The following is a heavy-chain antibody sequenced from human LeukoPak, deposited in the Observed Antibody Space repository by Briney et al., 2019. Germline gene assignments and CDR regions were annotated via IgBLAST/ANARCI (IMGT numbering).Heavy chain of an antibody. Sequence: PGGSLRLSCAASGVTFSSYWMSWVRQAPGKGLEWVANIKQDGSEKYYVDSVKGRFTISRDNAKNSLYLQMNSLRAEDTAVYYCARDQNWNGGSNWGQGTLVTVSS. J-gene: IGHJ4*02. CDR2: IKQDGSEK. V-gene: IGHV3-7*01. CDR3: ARDQNWNGGSN. CDR1: GVTFSSYW. D-gene: IGHD1-1*01.